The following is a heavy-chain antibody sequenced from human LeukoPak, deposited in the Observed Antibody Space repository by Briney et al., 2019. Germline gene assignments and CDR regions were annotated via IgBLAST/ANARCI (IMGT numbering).Heavy chain of an antibody. CDR1: GSTFSAYE. J-gene: IGHJ4*02. CDR2: ISSRADTI. V-gene: IGHV3-48*03. D-gene: IGHD3-22*01. CDR3: ARGYRSKYYYDSSTYSDY. Sequence: GGSLRLSCAASGSTFSAYEMNWVRQAPGKGLEWVSYISSRADTIYYADSVKGRFTISRDSAKNSLYLQMNSLRAEDTAVYYCARGYRSKYYYDSSTYSDYWGQGTLVTVSS.